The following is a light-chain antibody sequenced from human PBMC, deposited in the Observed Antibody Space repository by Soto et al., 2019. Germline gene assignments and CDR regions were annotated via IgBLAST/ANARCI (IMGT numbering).Light chain of an antibody. Sequence: IAMSQSPAPLSLSSGESAPISCLASQSVSSSYLAWYQQKPGQAPRLLIYGASSRATGIPDRFSGSGSGTDFTLTISRLEPEDFAVYYCQQYGGSPRTFGQGTKVDI. CDR3: QQYGGSPRT. V-gene: IGKV3-20*01. J-gene: IGKJ1*01. CDR2: GAS. CDR1: QSVSSSY.